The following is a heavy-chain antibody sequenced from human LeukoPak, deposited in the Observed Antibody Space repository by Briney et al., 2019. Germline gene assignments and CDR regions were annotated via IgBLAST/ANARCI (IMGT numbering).Heavy chain of an antibody. CDR2: IYSGGST. Sequence: PGGSLRLSCAASGFTVSSNYMNWVRQAPGKGLEWVSVIYSGGSTYYADSVKGRFTISRDNSKNTLYLQMNSLRAEDTAVYYCARLRYFDWLFLIWGQGTLVTVSS. CDR1: GFTVSSNY. CDR3: ARLRYFDWLFLI. V-gene: IGHV3-53*01. J-gene: IGHJ4*02. D-gene: IGHD3-9*01.